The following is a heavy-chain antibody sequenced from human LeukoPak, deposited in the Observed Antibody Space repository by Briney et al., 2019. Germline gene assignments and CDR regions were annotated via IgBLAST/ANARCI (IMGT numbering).Heavy chain of an antibody. J-gene: IGHJ4*02. D-gene: IGHD3-22*01. CDR1: GLTINTHW. CDR3: AREVLTYYYDSSGLPGVAYYFDY. CDR2: IKQDGSEK. Sequence: PGGSLRLSCAGSGLTINTHWMSWVRQAPGKGLEWVANIKQDGSEKYYVDSVKGRFTISRDNAKNSLYLQMNSLRAEDTAVYYCAREVLTYYYDSSGLPGVAYYFDYWGQGTLVTVSS. V-gene: IGHV3-7*01.